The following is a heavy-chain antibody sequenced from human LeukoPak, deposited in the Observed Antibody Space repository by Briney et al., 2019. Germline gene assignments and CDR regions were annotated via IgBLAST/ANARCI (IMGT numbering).Heavy chain of an antibody. V-gene: IGHV4-4*07. CDR2: IYTSGST. Sequence: SETLSLTCTVSGGSISSYYWSWIRQPAGKGLEWIGRIYTSGSTNYNPSLKSRVTMSVDTSKNQFSLKLSSVTAADTAVYYCARVSSSGSYLFFDYWGQGTLDTVSS. CDR3: ARVSSSGSYLFFDY. CDR1: GGSISSYY. D-gene: IGHD3-10*01. J-gene: IGHJ4*02.